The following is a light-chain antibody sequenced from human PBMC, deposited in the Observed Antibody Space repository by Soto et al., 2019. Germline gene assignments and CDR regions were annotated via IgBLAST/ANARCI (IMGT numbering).Light chain of an antibody. CDR3: QQYNERPPWT. Sequence: EIVMTQSPATLSVSPGESVTLSCRASLTMNNNIAWYQHKPGQAPRLLIFGASSRATGVPGRFSGSGFGTEVTPSISSLQSEDFAVYYCQQYNERPPWTFGQGTTVEMK. V-gene: IGKV3-15*01. CDR1: LTMNNN. J-gene: IGKJ1*01. CDR2: GAS.